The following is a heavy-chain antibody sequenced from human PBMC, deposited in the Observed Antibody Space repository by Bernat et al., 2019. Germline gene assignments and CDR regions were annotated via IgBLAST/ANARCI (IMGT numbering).Heavy chain of an antibody. CDR2: ISYDGSNK. CDR3: ESLIVGATVVRSAVDAFDI. J-gene: IGHJ3*02. V-gene: IGHV3-30-3*01. Sequence: QVQLVESGGGVVQPGRSLRLSCAASGFTFSSYAMRWVRQAPGKGLEWVAVISYDGSNKYYADSVKGRFTISRDNSKNTLYLQMNSLRAEDTAVYYCESLIVGATVVRSAVDAFDIWGQGTMVTVSS. D-gene: IGHD1-26*01. CDR1: GFTFSSYA.